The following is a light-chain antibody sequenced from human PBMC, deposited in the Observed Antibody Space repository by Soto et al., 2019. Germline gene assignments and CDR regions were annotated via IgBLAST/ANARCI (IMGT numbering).Light chain of an antibody. J-gene: IGKJ4*01. V-gene: IGKV3-15*01. Sequence: EIVMSQSPATLSVSQGEGATLSCRASQGIGSTLAWYQHKPGQTPRLLIYDASTRATGVPARFSGSGSGTEFTLTINSLQSEDFAVYYCQRYNNWPLTFGGGTKVDIK. CDR2: DAS. CDR1: QGIGST. CDR3: QRYNNWPLT.